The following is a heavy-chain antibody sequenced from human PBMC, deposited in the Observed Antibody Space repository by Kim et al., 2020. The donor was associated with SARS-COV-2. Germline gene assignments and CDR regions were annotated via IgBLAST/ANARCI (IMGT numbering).Heavy chain of an antibody. V-gene: IGHV3-30-3*01. CDR3: ARESDALDV. J-gene: IGHJ3*01. Sequence: GTNEYYADSMKGRFTISRDTSENTLYLQMNSLRPEDTAAYYCARESDALDVWGQGTMVTVSS. CDR2: GTNE.